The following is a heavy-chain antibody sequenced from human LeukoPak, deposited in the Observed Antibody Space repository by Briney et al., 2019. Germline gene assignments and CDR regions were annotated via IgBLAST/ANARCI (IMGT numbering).Heavy chain of an antibody. CDR3: ARKLRLVSYAFDI. CDR2: INHSGST. Sequence: SETLSLTCAVYGGSFSGYYWSWIRQPPGKGLEWIGEINHSGSTNYNPSLKSRVTISVDTSKNQFSLKLSSVTAADTAVYYCARKLRLVSYAFDIWGQGTMVTVSS. D-gene: IGHD5-12*01. J-gene: IGHJ3*02. CDR1: GGSFSGYY. V-gene: IGHV4-34*01.